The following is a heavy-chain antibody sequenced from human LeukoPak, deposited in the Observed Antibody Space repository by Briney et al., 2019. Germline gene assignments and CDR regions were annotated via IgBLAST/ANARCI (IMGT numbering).Heavy chain of an antibody. CDR1: GFTFSSYG. D-gene: IGHD3-10*01. J-gene: IGHJ6*02. V-gene: IGHV3-30*03. Sequence: GGFLRLSCAASGFTFSSYGMHWVRQAPGKGLEWVAVISYDGSNKYYADSVKGRFTISRDNAKNSLYLQMNSLRAEDTAVYYCAREGITMVRGPSGNYYYGMDVWGQGTTVTVSS. CDR3: AREGITMVRGPSGNYYYGMDV. CDR2: ISYDGSNK.